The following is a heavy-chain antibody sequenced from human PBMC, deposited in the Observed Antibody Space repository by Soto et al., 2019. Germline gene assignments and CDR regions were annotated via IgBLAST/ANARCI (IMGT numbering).Heavy chain of an antibody. Sequence: QVQLVESGGGVVQPGRSLRLSCAASGFTFSSYGMHWVRQAPGKGLEWVAVISYDGSNKYYADSVKGRFTISRDNSKNXXYXXXXXXRAEDTAVYYCAKDGQPYDSSGYVDYWGQGTLVTVSS. D-gene: IGHD3-22*01. J-gene: IGHJ4*02. CDR2: ISYDGSNK. CDR3: AKDGQPYDSSGYVDY. V-gene: IGHV3-30*18. CDR1: GFTFSSYG.